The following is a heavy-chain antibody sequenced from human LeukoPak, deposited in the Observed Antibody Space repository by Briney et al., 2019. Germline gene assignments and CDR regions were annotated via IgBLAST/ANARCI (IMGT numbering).Heavy chain of an antibody. J-gene: IGHJ6*02. Sequence: GGSLRLSCAASGFTFSSYAMHWVRQAPGKGLEWVAVISYDGSNKYCADSVKGRFTISRDNSKNTLYLQMNSLRAEDTAVYYCARAQYSYGLSTSHKNYYYYGMDVWGQGTTVTVSS. D-gene: IGHD5-18*01. CDR3: ARAQYSYGLSTSHKNYYYYGMDV. CDR1: GFTFSSYA. V-gene: IGHV3-30-3*01. CDR2: ISYDGSNK.